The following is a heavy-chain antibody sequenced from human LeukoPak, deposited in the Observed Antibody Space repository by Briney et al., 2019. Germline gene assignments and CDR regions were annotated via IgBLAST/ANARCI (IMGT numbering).Heavy chain of an antibody. D-gene: IGHD6-19*01. V-gene: IGHV4-59*08. CDR2: IYYSGST. Sequence: SETLSLTCTVSGGSISSYYWSWILQPPGKGLEWIGYIYYSGSTNYNPSLKSRVTISVDTSKNQFSLKLSSVTAADTAVYYCARLHSSGWHNWYFDLWGRGTLVTVSS. CDR3: ARLHSSGWHNWYFDL. J-gene: IGHJ2*01. CDR1: GGSISSYY.